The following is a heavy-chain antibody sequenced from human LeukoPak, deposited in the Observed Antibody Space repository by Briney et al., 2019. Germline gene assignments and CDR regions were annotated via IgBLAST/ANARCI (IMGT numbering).Heavy chain of an antibody. D-gene: IGHD3-3*01. V-gene: IGHV4-4*09. CDR3: ARLGTIFGVGNWFDP. Sequence: SETLSLTCTVSGGSISSYYWSWIRQPPGKGLEWIGYIYTSGSTNYNPSLKSRVTISVDTSKNQFSLKLSSVTTADTAVYYCARLGTIFGVGNWFDPWGQGTLVTVSS. CDR2: IYTSGST. CDR1: GGSISSYY. J-gene: IGHJ5*02.